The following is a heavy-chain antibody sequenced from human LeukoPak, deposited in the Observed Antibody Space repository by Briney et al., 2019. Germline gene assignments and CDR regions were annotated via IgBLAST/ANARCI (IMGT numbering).Heavy chain of an antibody. CDR1: GFTFSSYA. D-gene: IGHD3-22*01. V-gene: IGHV3-23*01. CDR3: AKGRSYYDSSGYYNY. J-gene: IGHJ4*02. Sequence: GGSLRLSCAASGFTFSSYAMSWVRQAPGKGLEWVSAISGSGGSTYYADSVKGRFTISRDNSKNTLYLQMNSLRAEDTAVYYCAKGRSYYDSSGYYNYWGQGTLVTVSS. CDR2: ISGSGGST.